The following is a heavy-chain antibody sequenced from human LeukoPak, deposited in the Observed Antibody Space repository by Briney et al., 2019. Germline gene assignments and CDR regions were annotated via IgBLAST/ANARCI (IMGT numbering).Heavy chain of an antibody. CDR2: FDPEDGET. CDR1: GYTLTELS. Sequence: ASVKVSCKVSGYTLTELSMHWVRQAPGQGLEWMGGFDPEDGETIYAQKFQGRVTMTRNTSISTAYMELSSLRSEDTAVYYCARREGYGYYYYMDVWGKGTTVTVSS. CDR3: ARREGYGYYYYMDV. D-gene: IGHD3-16*01. V-gene: IGHV1-24*01. J-gene: IGHJ6*03.